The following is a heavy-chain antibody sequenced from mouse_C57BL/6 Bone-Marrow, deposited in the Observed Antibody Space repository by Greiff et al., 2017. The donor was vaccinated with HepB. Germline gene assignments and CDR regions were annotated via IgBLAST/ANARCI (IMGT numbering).Heavy chain of an antibody. D-gene: IGHD1-1*01. CDR2: ISYSGST. V-gene: IGHV3-8*01. CDR1: GYSITSDY. Sequence: EVQVVESGPGLAKPSQTLSLTCSVTGYSITSDYWNWIRKFPGNKLEYMGYISYSGSTYYNPSLKSRISITRDTSKNQYYLQLNSVTTEDTATYYCARYHLYYGSSYDWYFDVWGTGTTVTVSS. CDR3: ARYHLYYGSSYDWYFDV. J-gene: IGHJ1*03.